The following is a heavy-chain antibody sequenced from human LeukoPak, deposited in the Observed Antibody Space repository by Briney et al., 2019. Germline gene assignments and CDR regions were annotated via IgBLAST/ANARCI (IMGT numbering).Heavy chain of an antibody. V-gene: IGHV3-43*02. Sequence: GGSLRLSCAASGFTFDDYAMHWVRQAPGKGLEWVSLISGDGGSTYYADSVKGRFTISRDNSKNSLYLQMNSLRTEDTALYYCAKYGRDYYDSSGYFDYWGQGTLVTVPS. CDR2: ISGDGGST. D-gene: IGHD3-22*01. CDR1: GFTFDDYA. CDR3: AKYGRDYYDSSGYFDY. J-gene: IGHJ4*02.